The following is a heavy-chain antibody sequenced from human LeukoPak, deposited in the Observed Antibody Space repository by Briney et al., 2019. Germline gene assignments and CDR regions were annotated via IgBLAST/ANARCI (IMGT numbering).Heavy chain of an antibody. Sequence: PSETLSLTCTVSGGSISSYYWSWIRQPPGKGLEWIGYIYYSGSTNYNPSLKSRVTISVDTSKNQFSLKLSSVTAADTAVYYCARAPNDYDILTGYYPNWFDPWGQGTLVTVPS. CDR3: ARAPNDYDILTGYYPNWFDP. V-gene: IGHV4-59*01. J-gene: IGHJ5*02. D-gene: IGHD3-9*01. CDR1: GGSISSYY. CDR2: IYYSGST.